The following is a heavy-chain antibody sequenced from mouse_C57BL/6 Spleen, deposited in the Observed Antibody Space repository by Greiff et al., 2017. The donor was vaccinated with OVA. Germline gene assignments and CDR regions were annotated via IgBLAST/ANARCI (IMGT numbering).Heavy chain of an antibody. CDR2: IYPGDGDT. CDR1: GYAFSSSW. Sequence: QVQLKESGPELVKPGASVKISCKASGYAFSSSWMNWVKQRAGKGLEWVGRIYPGDGDTNYNGKFKGKATLTADKSSSTAYMQLSSLTSEDSAVYFCARYGDYYGSSWGYFDYWGQGTTLTVSS. D-gene: IGHD1-1*01. CDR3: ARYGDYYGSSWGYFDY. J-gene: IGHJ2*01. V-gene: IGHV1-82*01.